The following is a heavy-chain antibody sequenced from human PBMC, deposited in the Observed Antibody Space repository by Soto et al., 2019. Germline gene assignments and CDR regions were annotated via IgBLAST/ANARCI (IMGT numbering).Heavy chain of an antibody. CDR2: INHSGST. CDR3: ARSGVAGAGAFDI. V-gene: IGHV4-34*01. Sequence: QVQLQQWGAGLLKPSETLSLTCAVYGGSFSGYYWSWIRQPPGKGLEWIEEINHSGSTNYNPSLKSRVPISVDTSKIQFSLKLSSVTAADTAVYYCARSGVAGAGAFDIWGQGTMVTVSS. D-gene: IGHD6-19*01. CDR1: GGSFSGYY. J-gene: IGHJ3*02.